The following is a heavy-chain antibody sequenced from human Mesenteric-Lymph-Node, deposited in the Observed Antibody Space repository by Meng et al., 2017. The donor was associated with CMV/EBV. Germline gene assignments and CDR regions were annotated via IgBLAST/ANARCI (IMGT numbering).Heavy chain of an antibody. CDR3: ARGSRTIFGVVIYYYYGMDV. Sequence: ASVKVSCKASGYGFTSYYMHWVRQAPGQGLEWMGIINPSGGSTNYAQKFQGRVTMIRDTSTSTVYMELSSLRSEDTAVYYCARGSRTIFGVVIYYYYGMDVWGQGTTVTVSS. CDR2: INPSGGST. J-gene: IGHJ6*02. V-gene: IGHV1-46*01. CDR1: GYGFTSYY. D-gene: IGHD3-3*01.